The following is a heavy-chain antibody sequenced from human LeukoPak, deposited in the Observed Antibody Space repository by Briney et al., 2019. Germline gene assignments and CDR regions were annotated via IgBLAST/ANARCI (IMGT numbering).Heavy chain of an antibody. V-gene: IGHV3-21*01. J-gene: IGHJ3*02. Sequence: GGSLRLSRAASGFSFSNYAMSWVRQAPGKGLEWVSSISSSSSYIHYADSVKGRFTISRDNAENSLYLQMNSLRAEDTAVYYCARETNYHVLTGYYKSDAFDIWGQGTMVTVSS. CDR2: ISSSSSYI. CDR1: GFSFSNYA. CDR3: ARETNYHVLTGYYKSDAFDI. D-gene: IGHD3-9*01.